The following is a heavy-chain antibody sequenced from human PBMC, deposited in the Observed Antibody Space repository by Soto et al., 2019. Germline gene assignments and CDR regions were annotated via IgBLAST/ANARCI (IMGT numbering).Heavy chain of an antibody. CDR2: IYRTGNT. D-gene: IGHD3-10*01. CDR3: ARQQQFGELTALDV. J-gene: IGHJ6*01. Sequence: QVQLQESGPGLVKPSETLSLTCTVSGDSISSYYWTWIRQPPGKGLEWIGYIYRTGNTKCNPSLKSRVTISADTSKNQFSLEMNSVSAADTAVYYCARQQQFGELTALDVW. CDR1: GDSISSYY. V-gene: IGHV4-59*08.